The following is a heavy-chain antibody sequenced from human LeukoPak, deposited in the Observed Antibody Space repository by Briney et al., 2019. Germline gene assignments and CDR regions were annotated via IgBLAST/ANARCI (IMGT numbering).Heavy chain of an antibody. V-gene: IGHV3-30-3*01. D-gene: IGHD5-18*01. CDR2: ISYDGSNK. CDR1: GFTFSSYA. J-gene: IGHJ3*02. CDR3: ARGIQLWLFGAFDI. Sequence: GGSLRLSCAASGFTFSSYAMHWVRQAPGKGLEWVAVISYDGSNKYYADSVKGRFTISRDNPKNTLYLQMNSLRAEDTAVYYCARGIQLWLFGAFDIWGQGTMVTASS.